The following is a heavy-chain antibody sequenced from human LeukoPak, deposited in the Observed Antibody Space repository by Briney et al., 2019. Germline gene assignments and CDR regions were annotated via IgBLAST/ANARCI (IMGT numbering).Heavy chain of an antibody. D-gene: IGHD6-6*01. Sequence: ASLQFSCKASGYTFTSYDINWVRQATGQGLEWMGWMNPNSGNTGYAQKFQGRVTMTRNTSISTAYMELSSLRSEDTAVYYCARGRAARTYYYYYMDVWGKGTTVTVSS. CDR2: MNPNSGNT. J-gene: IGHJ6*03. CDR1: GYTFTSYD. V-gene: IGHV1-8*01. CDR3: ARGRAARTYYYYYMDV.